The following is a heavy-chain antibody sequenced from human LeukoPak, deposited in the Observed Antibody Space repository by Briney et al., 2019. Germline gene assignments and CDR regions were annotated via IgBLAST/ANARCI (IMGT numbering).Heavy chain of an antibody. CDR2: AYHSGST. V-gene: IGHV4-59*01. Sequence: PSETLSLTCTVSGASISSVYWNWIRKPPGKGLEWIGHAYHSGSTNYNPSLKSRVTISVDTSKNQFSLKLSSVTAADTAVYYCARAGNYYYSSGYYSHFDYWGQGTLVTVSS. CDR1: GASISSVY. CDR3: ARAGNYYYSSGYYSHFDY. D-gene: IGHD3-22*01. J-gene: IGHJ4*02.